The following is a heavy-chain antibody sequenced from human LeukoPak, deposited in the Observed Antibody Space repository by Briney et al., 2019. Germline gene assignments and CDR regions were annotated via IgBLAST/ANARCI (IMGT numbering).Heavy chain of an antibody. V-gene: IGHV3-30*18. J-gene: IGHJ6*02. CDR2: ISYDGSNK. CDR1: GFTFSSYG. D-gene: IGHD5-12*01. Sequence: GRSLRLSCAASGFTFSSYGMHWVRQAPGKGLEWVAVISYDGSNKYYADSVKGRFTISRDNSKNTLYLQMNSLRAEDTAVYYCAKDSPPTIHYYYGMDVWGQGTTVTVSS. CDR3: AKDSPPTIHYYYGMDV.